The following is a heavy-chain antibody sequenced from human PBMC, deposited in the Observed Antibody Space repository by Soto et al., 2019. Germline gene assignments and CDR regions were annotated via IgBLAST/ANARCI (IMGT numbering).Heavy chain of an antibody. V-gene: IGHV4-39*01. D-gene: IGHD1-26*01. Sequence: QLHLRESGPGLVKPSETLSLTCTVSGGSITSSSYYWGWIRQPPGKGLEWIGSIYYSGSTYYNPSLTXRXTXXVDTSKNQFSLRLSSVTAADTAVYYCATQEVGGSYVYTFDPWGQGTLVTVSS. CDR1: GGSITSSSYY. J-gene: IGHJ5*02. CDR3: ATQEVGGSYVYTFDP. CDR2: IYYSGST.